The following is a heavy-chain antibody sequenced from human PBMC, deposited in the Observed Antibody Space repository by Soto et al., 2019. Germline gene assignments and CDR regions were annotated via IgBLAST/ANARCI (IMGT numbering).Heavy chain of an antibody. Sequence: QVQVVQSGVEVRRPGSSVKVSCKASGDTFKNCVISWVRQAPGQGLEWMGGILPLFGTTDFAQRFQGTLTITTDESTTTAYMELRRLRSEDTATYYCAAELGFGKLSVVWGQGTTVTVSS. J-gene: IGHJ6*02. CDR3: AAELGFGKLSVV. V-gene: IGHV1-69*01. D-gene: IGHD3-10*01. CDR1: GDTFKNCV. CDR2: ILPLFGTT.